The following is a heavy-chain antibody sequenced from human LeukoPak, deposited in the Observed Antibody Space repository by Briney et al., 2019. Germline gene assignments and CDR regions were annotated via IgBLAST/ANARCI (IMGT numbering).Heavy chain of an antibody. CDR1: GYTFTDNY. D-gene: IGHD1-26*01. V-gene: IGHV1-2*02. J-gene: IGHJ4*02. Sequence: ASVTVSCKASGYTFTDNYLHWVRQAPGQGLEWMGWINAKNGGTEYAQEFQGRVTLTRDTSISTAYMVLTSLRYDDTAVYYCARVTSGTYHYWGQGTLVTISS. CDR3: ARVTSGTYHY. CDR2: INAKNGGT.